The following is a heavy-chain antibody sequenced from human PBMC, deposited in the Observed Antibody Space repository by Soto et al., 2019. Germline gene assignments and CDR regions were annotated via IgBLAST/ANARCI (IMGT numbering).Heavy chain of an antibody. V-gene: IGHV4-31*03. CDR1: GGSISSGDYY. Sequence: SETLSLTCTSSGGSISSGDYYLSWMRQHPGKGLEWIGYIFYSGSTYYNPSLKSRVTISVDTSSNQFSLKLTSVTAADTAVYYCARFQAAATQSAIDYWGQGTLVTVSS. J-gene: IGHJ4*02. CDR3: ARFQAAATQSAIDY. D-gene: IGHD2-15*01. CDR2: IFYSGST.